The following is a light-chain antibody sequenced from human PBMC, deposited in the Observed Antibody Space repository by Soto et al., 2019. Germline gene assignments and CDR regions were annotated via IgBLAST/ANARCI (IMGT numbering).Light chain of an antibody. Sequence: EIVLTQSPGTLSLKPGERATLSCRASQSINHKYLAWFQQEPGQTPRLLIHSVSIRATGIPDRFSGSGSGTDFPLTISRLEPEDFAVYYCQLYSGSPWTFGRGTKVDIK. V-gene: IGKV3-20*01. CDR2: SVS. CDR3: QLYSGSPWT. CDR1: QSINHKY. J-gene: IGKJ1*01.